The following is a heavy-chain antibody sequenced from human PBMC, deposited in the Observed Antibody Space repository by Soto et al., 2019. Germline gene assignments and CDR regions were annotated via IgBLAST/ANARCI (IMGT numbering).Heavy chain of an antibody. D-gene: IGHD1-1*01. CDR2: MSYSGST. J-gene: IGHJ4*02. V-gene: IGHV4-59*01. CDR3: ARAGTTIVPLAQ. Sequence: PSETLSLTCTVSGGSISGYFWNWIRQPPGKGLEWIGYMSYSGSTNYNPSLTSRVTISVDTSKNQFSLKLSSVTDADTAVYYCARAGTTIVPLAQWGQGTLVTVSS. CDR1: GGSISGYF.